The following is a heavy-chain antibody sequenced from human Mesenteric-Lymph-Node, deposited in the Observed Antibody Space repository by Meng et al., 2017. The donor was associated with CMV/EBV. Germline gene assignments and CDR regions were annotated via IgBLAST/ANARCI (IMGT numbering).Heavy chain of an antibody. CDR3: ANGDHRSRFGVASYYFDY. CDR1: GGTFSTSP. V-gene: IGHV1-69*10. D-gene: IGHD3-3*01. J-gene: IGHJ4*02. CDR2: IIPLLGIA. Sequence: SVKVSCKASGGTFSTSPISWVRQAPGQGLEWMGGIIPLLGIANYAQNLQGRVTITADKSTGTAYMELGSLRSDDTAVYYCANGDHRSRFGVASYYFDYWGQGTLVTVSS.